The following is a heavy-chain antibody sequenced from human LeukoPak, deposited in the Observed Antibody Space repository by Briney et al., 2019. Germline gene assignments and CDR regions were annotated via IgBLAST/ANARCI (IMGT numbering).Heavy chain of an antibody. V-gene: IGHV1-69*13. CDR1: GGTFSSYA. J-gene: IGHJ2*01. CDR3: AIHPYDYWYFDL. CDR2: IIPIFGSA. D-gene: IGHD5-12*01. Sequence: SVKVSCKASGGTFSSYAISWVRQAPGQGLEWMGGIIPIFGSANYAQNFLGRVTITADESTSTAYMKLSSLRSEDTAVYYCAIHPYDYWYFDLWGRGTLVTVSS.